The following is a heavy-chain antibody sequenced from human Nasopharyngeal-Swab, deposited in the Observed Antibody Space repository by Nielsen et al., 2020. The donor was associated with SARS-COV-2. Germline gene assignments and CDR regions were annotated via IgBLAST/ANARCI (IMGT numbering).Heavy chain of an antibody. CDR2: IKTDGSER. Sequence: GESLKISCAASGFTFSDHYMDWVRQAPGKGLEWVANIKTDGSERNYLDSVKGRFTITSDNAKRSVYLQMNSLRVEDTAMYYCTRGHYDDYGGQGTMVTVSS. CDR3: TRGHYDDY. V-gene: IGHV3-7*03. D-gene: IGHD4-17*01. CDR1: GFTFSDHY. J-gene: IGHJ3*01.